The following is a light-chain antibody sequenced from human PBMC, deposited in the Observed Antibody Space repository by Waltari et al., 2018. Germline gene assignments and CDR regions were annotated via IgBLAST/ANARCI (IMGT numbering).Light chain of an antibody. V-gene: IGLV3-19*01. J-gene: IGLJ1*01. CDR3: NSRDTSGNHYV. Sequence: SSELTQDPAVSVALGQTVRMTCQGDSLRSSYASWYQQKPGQAPVVVMYGKNSPPSGIPDRFSGSSSGNTASLTITGAQAEDEADYYCNSRDTSGNHYVFGTGTKVTVL. CDR2: GKN. CDR1: SLRSSY.